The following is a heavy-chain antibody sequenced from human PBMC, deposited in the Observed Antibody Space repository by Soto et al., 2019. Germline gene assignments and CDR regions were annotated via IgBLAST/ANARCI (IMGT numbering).Heavy chain of an antibody. Sequence: PGQSLKISCKGSGYSFTSYWIGWVRQMPGKGLEWMGIIYPGDSDTRYSPAFQGQVTISADKSISTAYLQWSSLKASDTAMYYCATHPLSGDYGGEAFDTWGQGTMVTAS. CDR3: ATHPLSGDYGGEAFDT. V-gene: IGHV5-51*01. J-gene: IGHJ3*02. D-gene: IGHD4-17*01. CDR2: IYPGDSDT. CDR1: GYSFTSYW.